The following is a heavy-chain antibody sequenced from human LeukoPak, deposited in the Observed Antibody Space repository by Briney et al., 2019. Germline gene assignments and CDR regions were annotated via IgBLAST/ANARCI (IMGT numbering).Heavy chain of an antibody. CDR2: INHSGST. CDR1: GGSFSGYY. V-gene: IGHV4-34*01. Sequence: SETLSLTCAVYGGSFSGYYWSWIRQPPGKGLEWIGEINHSGSTNYNPSLKSRVTISVDTSKNQFSLKLSSVTAADTAVYYCARIRLRGYSYGLNYFDYWGQGTLVTVSS. CDR3: ARIRLRGYSYGLNYFDY. D-gene: IGHD5-18*01. J-gene: IGHJ4*02.